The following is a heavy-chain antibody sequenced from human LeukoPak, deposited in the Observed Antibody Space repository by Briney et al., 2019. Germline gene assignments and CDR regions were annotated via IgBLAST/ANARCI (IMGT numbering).Heavy chain of an antibody. D-gene: IGHD1-14*01. Sequence: SETLSLTCAVSGGSFSDYYWSWIRQPPGKGLEWIGEINHSGDTNYNPSLKSRVTISVDTSKNQFSLKLSSVTAADTAVYYSARMNRGTTYYYYGMDVWGQGTTVTVSS. J-gene: IGHJ6*02. V-gene: IGHV4-34*01. CDR3: ARMNRGTTYYYYGMDV. CDR2: INHSGDT. CDR1: GGSFSDYY.